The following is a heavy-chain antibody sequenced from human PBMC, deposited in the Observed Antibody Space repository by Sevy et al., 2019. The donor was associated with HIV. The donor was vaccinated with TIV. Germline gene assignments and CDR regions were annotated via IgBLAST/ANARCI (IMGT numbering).Heavy chain of an antibody. CDR1: GFPFSTYE. CDR2: ISNSGTTK. Sequence: GGSLRLSCTASGFPFSTYEMSWVRQALGKGLEWISYISNSGTTKYYSDSVKGRFTISRDNAKKSLYLQMNSLRAEDTALYYCARDLPPSATTVAHFDYWGRGTLVTVSS. V-gene: IGHV3-48*03. D-gene: IGHD4-17*01. CDR3: ARDLPPSATTVAHFDY. J-gene: IGHJ4*02.